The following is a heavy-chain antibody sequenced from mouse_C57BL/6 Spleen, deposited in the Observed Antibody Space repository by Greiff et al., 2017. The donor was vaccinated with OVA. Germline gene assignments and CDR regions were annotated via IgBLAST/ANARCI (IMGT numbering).Heavy chain of an antibody. V-gene: IGHV3-6*01. CDR2: ISYDGSN. CDR1: GYSITSGYY. D-gene: IGHD3-2*02. J-gene: IGHJ4*01. Sequence: ESGPGLVKPSQSLSLTCSVTGYSITSGYYWNWIRQFPGNKLEWMGYISYDGSNNYNPSLKNRISITRDTSKNQFFLKLNSVTTEDTATYYCAREGGSSGYAMDYWGQGTSVTVSS. CDR3: AREGGSSGYAMDY.